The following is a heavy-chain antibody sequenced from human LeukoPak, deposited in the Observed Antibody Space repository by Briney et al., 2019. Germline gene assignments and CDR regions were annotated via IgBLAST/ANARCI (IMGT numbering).Heavy chain of an antibody. CDR1: GFTFSRYW. Sequence: GGSLRLSCAASGFTFSRYWLTWVRQAPGKGLEWVANIQQDGREKHYVDSVKGRFTISRDNAKNSLYLQMNSLRAEDTALYYCARFGTQDPWGQGTLVTVSS. CDR3: ARFGTQDP. D-gene: IGHD3-10*01. CDR2: IQQDGREK. V-gene: IGHV3-7*03. J-gene: IGHJ5*02.